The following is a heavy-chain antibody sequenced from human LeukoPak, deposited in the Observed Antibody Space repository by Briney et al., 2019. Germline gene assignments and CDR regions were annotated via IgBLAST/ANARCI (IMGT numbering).Heavy chain of an antibody. D-gene: IGHD2-2*02. CDR1: GFTFSTYS. V-gene: IGHV3-48*01. Sequence: PGGSLRLSCAASGFTFSTYSMNWVRQAPGKGLEWVSYISDNSNTIYYADSVKGRFTISRDNAKNSLYLQMSSLRAGDTAVYYCAREGIGGAPIPYYYYMDVWGKGTMVTVSS. CDR3: AREGIGGAPIPYYYYMDV. CDR2: ISDNSNTI. J-gene: IGHJ6*03.